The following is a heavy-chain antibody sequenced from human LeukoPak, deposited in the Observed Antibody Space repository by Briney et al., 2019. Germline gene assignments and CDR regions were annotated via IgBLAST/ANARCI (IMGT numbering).Heavy chain of an antibody. V-gene: IGHV6-1*01. CDR2: TYYRSKWYN. J-gene: IGHJ3*02. D-gene: IGHD5-18*01. Sequence: PSQTLSLTCAISGDSVSSNSAAWNWLRQSPSRGLEWLGRTYYRSKWYNDYAVSVKSRITINPDTSKNQFSLQLNSVTPEDTAVYYCARAGDTAMVTSAVDAFDIWGQGTMVTVSS. CDR1: GDSVSSNSAA. CDR3: ARAGDTAMVTSAVDAFDI.